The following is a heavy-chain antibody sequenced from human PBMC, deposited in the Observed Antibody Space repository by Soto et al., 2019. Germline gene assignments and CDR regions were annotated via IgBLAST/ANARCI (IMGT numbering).Heavy chain of an antibody. D-gene: IGHD3-10*01. CDR2: ISANGQGI. J-gene: IGHJ6*02. CDR1: GFTFSTYA. Sequence: TGGSLRLSCAASGFTFSTYALSWVRQAPGKGLEWVSAISANGQGIYYADPVRGRFTISRDNSKNTIFLHMDSLRAEDTAVYYCAKRDGDTGSFDYYYGMDVWGQGTTVTVSS. CDR3: AKRDGDTGSFDYYYGMDV. V-gene: IGHV3-23*01.